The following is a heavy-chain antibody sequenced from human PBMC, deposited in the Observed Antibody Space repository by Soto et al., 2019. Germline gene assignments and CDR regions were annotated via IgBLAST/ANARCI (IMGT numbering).Heavy chain of an antibody. D-gene: IGHD3-3*01. CDR3: VRDSVRFGPAFDS. CDR2: VFHTGNAY. Sequence: PSETLSLTCTVSGGSIRSGDYYWTWIRQPPGKGLEWIGYVFHTGNAYYYNPSLKRRVNMSIDTSKNQFSLKLNSVTAADTAIYYCVRDSVRFGPAFDSWGQGTQVTVSS. CDR1: GGSIRSGDYY. V-gene: IGHV4-30-4*01. J-gene: IGHJ4*02.